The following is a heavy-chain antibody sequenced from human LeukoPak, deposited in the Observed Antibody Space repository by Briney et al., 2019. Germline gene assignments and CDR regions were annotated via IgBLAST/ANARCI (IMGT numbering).Heavy chain of an antibody. CDR1: GGSISSYY. J-gene: IGHJ6*03. Sequence: SETLSLTCTVSGGSISSYYWSWIPQPPGKGLEWIGYIYYSGSTNYNPSLKSRVTISVDTSKNQFSLKLSSVTAADTAVYYCARDNGGGYYYYMDVWGKGTTVTVSS. CDR2: IYYSGST. V-gene: IGHV4-59*01. D-gene: IGHD4-23*01. CDR3: ARDNGGGYYYYMDV.